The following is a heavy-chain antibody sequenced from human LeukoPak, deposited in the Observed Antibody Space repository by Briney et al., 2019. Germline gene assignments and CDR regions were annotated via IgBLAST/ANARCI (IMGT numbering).Heavy chain of an antibody. CDR3: ARDQESGYDPYYFDY. D-gene: IGHD5-12*01. CDR1: GGTFSSYA. CDR2: IIPIVGIA. V-gene: IGHV1-69*04. Sequence: LVKVSCKASGGTFSSYAISWVRQAPGQGLEWMGRIIPIVGIANYAQKFQGRVTITTDESTSTAYMELSSLRSEDTAVYYCARDQESGYDPYYFDYWGQGTLVTVS. J-gene: IGHJ4*02.